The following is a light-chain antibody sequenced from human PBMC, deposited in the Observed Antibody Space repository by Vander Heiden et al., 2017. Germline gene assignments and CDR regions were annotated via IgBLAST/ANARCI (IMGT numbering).Light chain of an antibody. V-gene: IGKV1-5*01. CDR2: DAS. J-gene: IGKJ1*01. CDR1: QSITTW. CDR3: QQYSIDSPT. Sequence: DIQMPQSPSTPSAAVGDRVTISRRASQSITTWLAWYQQKPGKATKLLIYDASNLQSGVPSRFSGSGSGTDFSLTISSLQPDDFATYYCQQYSIDSPTFGQGTKVEI.